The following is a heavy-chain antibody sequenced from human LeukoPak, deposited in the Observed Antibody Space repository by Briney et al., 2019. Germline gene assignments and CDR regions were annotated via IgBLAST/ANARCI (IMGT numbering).Heavy chain of an antibody. V-gene: IGHV4-39*01. CDR2: MSYSGTT. D-gene: IGHD1-14*01. CDR3: ARHPEVLMAFDI. J-gene: IGHJ3*02. CDR1: GGSISSSSYY. Sequence: SETLSLTCTVSGGSISSSSYYWGWIRQPPGKVLEWIGSMSYSGTTYSNPSLKSRVTISVDTSKNQFSLKVNSVTAADTGVYYCARHPEVLMAFDIWGQGTLVTVST.